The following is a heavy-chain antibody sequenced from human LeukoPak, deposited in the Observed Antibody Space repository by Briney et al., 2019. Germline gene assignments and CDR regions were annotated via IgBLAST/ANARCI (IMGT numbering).Heavy chain of an antibody. CDR3: AKPRTTGLGWAQFDY. J-gene: IGHJ4*02. CDR1: GFTFSSFA. Sequence: GGSLRLSCAASGFTFSSFAMTWVRQAPGKGQEWVSGFDGNGPNTYYADSVKGRWTISRDNSRNTLYLEMNSLRPEDTAIYYCAKPRTTGLGWAQFDYWGQGSLVTVSS. CDR2: FDGNGPNT. D-gene: IGHD2-8*02. V-gene: IGHV3-23*01.